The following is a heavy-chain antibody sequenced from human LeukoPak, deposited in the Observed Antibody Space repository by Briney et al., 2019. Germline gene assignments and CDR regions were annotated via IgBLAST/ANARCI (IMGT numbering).Heavy chain of an antibody. CDR2: INPSGGST. V-gene: IGHV1-46*01. J-gene: IGHJ6*03. CDR3: ARDEFDITMVRGVIYYYYYYMDV. CDR1: GYTFTSYY. Sequence: GASVKVSCKASGYTFTSYYMHWVRQAPGQGLEWMGIINPSGGSTSYAQKFQGRVTITADKSTSTAYMELSSLRSEDTAVYYCARDEFDITMVRGVIYYYYYYMDVWGKGTTVTVSS. D-gene: IGHD3-10*01.